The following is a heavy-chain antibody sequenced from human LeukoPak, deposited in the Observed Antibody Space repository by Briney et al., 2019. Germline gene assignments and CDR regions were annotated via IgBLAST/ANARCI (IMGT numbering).Heavy chain of an antibody. D-gene: IGHD3/OR15-3a*01. CDR2: IYYSGST. CDR3: ARGVLYDFWSGYYDYYYYYMDV. CDR1: GGSISSYY. Sequence: SETLSLTFTVSGGSISSYYWSWIRQPPGKGLEWIGYIYYSGSTNYNPSLKSRVTISVDTSKNQFSLKLSSVTAADTAVYYCARGVLYDFWSGYYDYYYYYMDVWGKGTTVTVSS. J-gene: IGHJ6*03. V-gene: IGHV4-59*01.